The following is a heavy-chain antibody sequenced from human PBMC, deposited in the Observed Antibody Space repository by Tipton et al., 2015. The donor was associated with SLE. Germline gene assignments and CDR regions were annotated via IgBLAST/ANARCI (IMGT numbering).Heavy chain of an antibody. J-gene: IGHJ3*02. Sequence: TLSLTCTVSGGSVNSGTYYWSWIRQPPGKGLEWIGNIYYSGSINYNPSLKSRVTISVDTSKNQLSLKLSSVTAADTAVYYCARDAEEDVADIWGQGTLVTVSS. CDR1: GGSVNSGTYY. CDR3: ARDAEEDVADI. CDR2: IYYSGSI. V-gene: IGHV4-61*01. D-gene: IGHD3-10*02.